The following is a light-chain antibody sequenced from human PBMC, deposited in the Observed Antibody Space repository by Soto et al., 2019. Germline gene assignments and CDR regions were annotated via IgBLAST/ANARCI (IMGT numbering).Light chain of an antibody. Sequence: QSVLTQPASVSGSPGQSITISCTGTSSDVGNYKYVSWYQQHPGKAPKLMIYEVSNRPSGVSNRFSGSKSGNTASLTISGLQPEDEAEYYCLLSYSGALYVFGTGTKVTVL. V-gene: IGLV2-14*01. CDR3: LLSYSGALYV. CDR2: EVS. CDR1: SSDVGNYKY. J-gene: IGLJ1*01.